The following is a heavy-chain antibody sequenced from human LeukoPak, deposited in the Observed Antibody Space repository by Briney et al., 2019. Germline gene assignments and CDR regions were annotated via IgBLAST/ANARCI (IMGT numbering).Heavy chain of an antibody. Sequence: GGSLRLSCAASGFTFSDYWMHWVRQAPGKGLVWVSRINGDGTSTRYADSVKGRFTISRDNAKNTVYLQMNSLSAEDTAVYYCAKLVGATPGIDSWDQGTLVTVSS. V-gene: IGHV3-74*01. D-gene: IGHD1-26*01. CDR3: AKLVGATPGIDS. J-gene: IGHJ4*02. CDR1: GFTFSDYW. CDR2: INGDGTST.